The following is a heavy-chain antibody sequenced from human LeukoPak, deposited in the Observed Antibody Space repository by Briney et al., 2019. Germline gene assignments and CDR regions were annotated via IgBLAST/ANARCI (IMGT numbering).Heavy chain of an antibody. CDR3: ARDRHEITGNYYYYYYMDV. CDR1: GFTFSSYG. CDR2: IRYDGSNK. V-gene: IGHV3-30*02. D-gene: IGHD6-13*01. J-gene: IGHJ6*03. Sequence: GGSLRLSCAASGFTFSSYGMHWVRQAPGKGLEWVAFIRYDGSNKYYADSVKGRFTISRDNSKNTLYLQMNSLRAEDTAVYYCARDRHEITGNYYYYYYMDVWGKGTTVTVSS.